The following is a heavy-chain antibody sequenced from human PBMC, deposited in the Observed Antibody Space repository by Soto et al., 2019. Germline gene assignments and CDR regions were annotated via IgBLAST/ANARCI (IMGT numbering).Heavy chain of an antibody. CDR3: AKDLRRFLEWLSAHYYYGMDV. CDR2: ISYDGSNK. CDR1: GFTFSSYG. V-gene: IGHV3-30*18. D-gene: IGHD3-3*01. Sequence: GGSLRLSCAASGFTFSSYGMHWVRQAPGKGLEWVAVISYDGSNKYYADSVKGRFTISRDNSKNTLYLQMNSLRAEDTAVYYCAKDLRRFLEWLSAHYYYGMDVWGQGTTVTVSS. J-gene: IGHJ6*02.